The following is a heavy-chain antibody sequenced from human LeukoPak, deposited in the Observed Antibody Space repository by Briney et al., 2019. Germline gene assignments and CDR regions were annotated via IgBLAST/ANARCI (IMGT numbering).Heavy chain of an antibody. CDR2: IIPNLGTT. CDR1: GGTSNSHA. D-gene: IGHD3-22*01. J-gene: IGHJ4*02. Sequence: ASVKVSSKASGGTSNSHAISWVRQATGQGLEWMGRIIPNLGTTNRAQNFQDRVTLTADKSTNTAYMELTSLTSDDTAVYYCATTNDGGGYQWGDFFDFWGQGTLVTVSS. CDR3: ATTNDGGGYQWGDFFDF. V-gene: IGHV1-69*04.